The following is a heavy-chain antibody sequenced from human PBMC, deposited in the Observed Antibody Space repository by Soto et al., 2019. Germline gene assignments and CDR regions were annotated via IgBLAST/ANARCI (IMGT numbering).Heavy chain of an antibody. V-gene: IGHV2-5*02. J-gene: IGHJ4*02. CDR1: GISLSTSGVG. CDR2: IYWDDDK. D-gene: IGHD3-9*01. Sequence: QITLKESGPTLVKPTQTLTLTCTFSGISLSTSGVGVGWIRQPPGKALEWLALIYWDDDKRYSPSLKSRLSITKDTSKNQVVLTKTHMDPVDTATYYCAHSSLLRYFDWNPDYFDYWGQGTLVTVSS. CDR3: AHSSLLRYFDWNPDYFDY.